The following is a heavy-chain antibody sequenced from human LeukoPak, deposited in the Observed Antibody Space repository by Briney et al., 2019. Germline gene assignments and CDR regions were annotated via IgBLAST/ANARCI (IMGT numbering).Heavy chain of an antibody. CDR1: GGSVSSGDYY. CDR3: ARGGELLNY. D-gene: IGHD1-7*01. J-gene: IGHJ4*02. CDR2: IYTSGST. Sequence: SETLSLTCTVSGGSVSSGDYYWSWVRQPAGKGLEWIGRIYTSGSTSYSPSLKSRVTISLDTSKNQFSLRLSSVTAADTAVYYCARGGELLNYLGQGTLVTVSS. V-gene: IGHV4-61*02.